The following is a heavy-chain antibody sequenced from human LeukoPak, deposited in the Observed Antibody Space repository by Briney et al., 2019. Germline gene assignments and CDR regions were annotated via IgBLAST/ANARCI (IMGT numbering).Heavy chain of an antibody. J-gene: IGHJ6*02. V-gene: IGHV3-30-3*01. CDR3: AREERTTMIVVVMDV. CDR2: ISYDGSNK. Sequence: PGGSLRLSCAASGFTFSSYAMHWVRQAPGKGLEWVAVISYDGSNKYYADSVKGRFTISRDNSKNTLYLQMNSLRAEDTAVYYCAREERTTMIVVVMDVWGQGTTVTVSS. CDR1: GFTFSSYA. D-gene: IGHD3-22*01.